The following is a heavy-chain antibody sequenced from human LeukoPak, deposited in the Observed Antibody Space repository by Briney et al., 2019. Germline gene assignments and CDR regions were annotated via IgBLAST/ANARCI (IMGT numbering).Heavy chain of an antibody. CDR1: GFTFSSYA. J-gene: IGHJ4*02. CDR2: TSYDGSNK. CDR3: ARGDPFLPYYFDY. V-gene: IGHV3-30-3*01. Sequence: PGGSLRLSCAASGFTFSSYAMHWVRQAPGKGLEWVAGTSYDGSNKYYADSVKGRFTISRDNSRNTLYLQMNSLRAEDTAVYYCARGDPFLPYYFDYWGQGTLVTVSS. D-gene: IGHD3-3*01.